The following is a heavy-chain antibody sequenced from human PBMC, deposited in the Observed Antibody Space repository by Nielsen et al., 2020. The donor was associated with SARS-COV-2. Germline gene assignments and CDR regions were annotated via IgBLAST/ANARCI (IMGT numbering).Heavy chain of an antibody. CDR3: ARTQVGATPYFDY. V-gene: IGHV3-64*01. J-gene: IGHJ4*02. CDR2: ISSNGGST. CDR1: GFTFSSYA. Sequence: GGSLRLSCAASGFTFSSYAMHWVRQAPGKGLEYVSAISSNGGSTYYANSVKGRFTISRDNSKNTLYLQMGSPRAEDMAVYYCARTQVGATPYFDYWGQGTLVTVSS. D-gene: IGHD1-26*01.